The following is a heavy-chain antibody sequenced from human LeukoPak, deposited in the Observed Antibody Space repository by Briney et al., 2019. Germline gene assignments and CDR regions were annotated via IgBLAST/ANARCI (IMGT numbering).Heavy chain of an antibody. CDR1: GFTFSSYS. J-gene: IGHJ4*02. D-gene: IGHD3-9*01. CDR2: ISSSGSTI. CDR3: ARDGFRYYDILTGYFDY. Sequence: GGSLRLSCAASGFTFSSYSMNWVRQAPGKGLEWVSYISSSGSTIYYADSVKGRFTISRDNAKNSLYLQMNSLRAEDTAVYYCARDGFRYYDILTGYFDYWGQGTLVTVSS. V-gene: IGHV3-48*04.